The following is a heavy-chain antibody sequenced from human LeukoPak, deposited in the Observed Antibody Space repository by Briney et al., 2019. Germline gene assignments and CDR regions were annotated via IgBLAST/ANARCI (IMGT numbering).Heavy chain of an antibody. V-gene: IGHV1-2*02. CDR2: INPNAGAT. D-gene: IGHD3-16*01. J-gene: IGHJ3*02. Sequence: ASVKVSCKASAHTFTGYYMHWARQAPGQGLEWMGWINPNAGATNYAQKFQGRVTMTRDTSLSTAYMKLSSLRSDDTAVYYCARLGSSDIWGQGTMVTVSS. CDR1: AHTFTGYY. CDR3: ARLGSSDI.